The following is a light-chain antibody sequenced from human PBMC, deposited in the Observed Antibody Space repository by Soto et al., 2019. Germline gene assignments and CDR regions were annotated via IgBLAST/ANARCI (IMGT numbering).Light chain of an antibody. CDR1: SSNIGAGYD. CDR2: GNM. CDR3: HSYDSSMSAVV. V-gene: IGLV1-40*01. J-gene: IGLJ2*01. Sequence: QSLLTRPPAGSGAPGQRGTISCTGSSSNIGAGYDVQWYQQLPGTAPKLLIYGNMNRPSGVPDRFSGSKSGTSASLAITGLQAEDEADYYCHSYDSSMSAVVFGGGTKGTVL.